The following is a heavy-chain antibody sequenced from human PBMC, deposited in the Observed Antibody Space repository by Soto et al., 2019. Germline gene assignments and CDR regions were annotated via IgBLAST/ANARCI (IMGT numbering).Heavy chain of an antibody. CDR1: GFAFSSYA. D-gene: IGHD3-3*01. V-gene: IGHV3-23*01. CDR3: AKASYYDFWSGYFNFDY. J-gene: IGHJ4*02. CDR2: ISGSGGST. Sequence: PGGSLRLSCAASGFAFSSYAMSWFPQAPGKGLEWVSAISGSGGSTYYADSVKGRFTISRDNSKNTLYLQRNSLRAEGTAVYYCAKASYYDFWSGYFNFDYWGQGTLVTVSS.